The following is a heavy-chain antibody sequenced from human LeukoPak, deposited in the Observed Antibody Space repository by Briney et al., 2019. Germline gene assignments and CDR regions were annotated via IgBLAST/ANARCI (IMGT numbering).Heavy chain of an antibody. CDR3: AKERYCINDVCHGDFDY. J-gene: IGHJ4*02. D-gene: IGHD2-8*01. Sequence: GGSLRHSLAASGLSLRWSAMRRVGQAPGREGAGVASNSGSHGSTYDAAALKGRCTISRDNAKNTVYLQMNSLRAEDTAVYYCAKERYCINDVCHGDFDYWGQGTLVTVSS. V-gene: IGHV3-23*01. CDR2: NSGSHGST. CDR1: GLSLRWSA.